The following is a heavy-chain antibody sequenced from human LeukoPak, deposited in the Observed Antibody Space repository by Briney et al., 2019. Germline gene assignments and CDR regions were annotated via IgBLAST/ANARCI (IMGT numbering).Heavy chain of an antibody. J-gene: IGHJ4*02. V-gene: IGHV3-30*02. CDR3: VKDQLYWNDSD. D-gene: IGHD1-1*01. CDR1: GFTFSAYA. CDR2: IRYDGSDK. Sequence: GGSLRLSCAASGFTFSAYAMHWVRQAPGKGLEWVAFIRYDGSDKFYTDSVKGRFTISRDNSKNTLYLQMNSLGAEDTALYYCVKDQLYWNDSDWGQGTLVTVSS.